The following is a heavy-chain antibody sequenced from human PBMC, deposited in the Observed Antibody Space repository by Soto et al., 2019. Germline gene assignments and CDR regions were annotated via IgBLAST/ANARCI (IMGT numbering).Heavy chain of an antibody. CDR3: ARGASTIFGVVITRGWFDP. Sequence: LSLTCAVYGGSFSGYYWSWIRQPPGKGLEWIGEINHSGSTNYNPSLKSRVTISVDTSKNQFSLKLSSVTAADTAVYYCARGASTIFGVVITRGWFDPWGQGTLVTVSS. CDR2: INHSGST. CDR1: GGSFSGYY. V-gene: IGHV4-34*01. D-gene: IGHD3-3*01. J-gene: IGHJ5*02.